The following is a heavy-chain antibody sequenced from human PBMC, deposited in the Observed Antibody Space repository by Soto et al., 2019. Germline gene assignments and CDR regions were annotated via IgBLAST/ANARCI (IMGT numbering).Heavy chain of an antibody. V-gene: IGHV3-23*01. J-gene: IGHJ4*02. CDR1: GFTFSSYA. Sequence: GGSLRLSCAASGFTFSSYAMSWVRQAPGKGLEWVSAISGSGGSTYYADSVKGRFTISRDSSKNTLYLQMNSLRAEDTAVYYCAKYPDIVVVVAAGIGYWGQGTLVTAPQ. D-gene: IGHD2-15*01. CDR2: ISGSGGST. CDR3: AKYPDIVVVVAAGIGY.